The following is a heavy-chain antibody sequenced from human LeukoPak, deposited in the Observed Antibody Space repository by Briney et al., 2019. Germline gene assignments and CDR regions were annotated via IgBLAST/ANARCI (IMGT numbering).Heavy chain of an antibody. V-gene: IGHV4-34*01. CDR1: GGSFSGYY. CDR3: ARSRRPTLVGVPAASIPPYYYYGMDV. D-gene: IGHD2-2*01. Sequence: SETLSLTCAVYGGSFSGYYWSWIRQPPGKGLEWIGEINHSGSTNYNPSLKSRVTISVDTSKNQFSLKLSSVTAADTAVYYCARSRRPTLVGVPAASIPPYYYYGMDVWGKGTTVTVSS. CDR2: INHSGST. J-gene: IGHJ6*04.